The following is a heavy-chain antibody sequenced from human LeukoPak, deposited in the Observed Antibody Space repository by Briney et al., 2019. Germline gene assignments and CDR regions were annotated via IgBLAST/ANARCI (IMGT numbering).Heavy chain of an antibody. CDR3: ARSGYSGYDWNY. D-gene: IGHD5-12*01. V-gene: IGHV4-39*07. CDR1: GTYISSSSYY. J-gene: IGHJ4*02. Sequence: TSSETLSLTGTASGTYISSSSYYWGWIRHPPGKGLEWFVSMYYSGSTYYNPSLESRVTISVDTSKNQFSLKMNSVTAADTAVYYCARSGYSGYDWNYWGQGTLVTVSS. CDR2: MYYSGST.